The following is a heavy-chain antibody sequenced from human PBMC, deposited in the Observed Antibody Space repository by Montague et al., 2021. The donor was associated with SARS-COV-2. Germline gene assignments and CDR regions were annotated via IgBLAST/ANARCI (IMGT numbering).Heavy chain of an antibody. Sequence: SETLSLTCTVSGGSISSYYWSWIRQPPGKGLEWIGYIYYSGSTKYNPSLKSRVTISVDTSKNQFSLKLSSVTAADTAVYYCAREGGRIQLWLRGDDAFNIWGQGTLVTVSS. CDR1: GGSISSYY. V-gene: IGHV4-59*12. CDR3: AREGGRIQLWLRGDDAFNI. J-gene: IGHJ3*02. D-gene: IGHD5-18*01. CDR2: IYYSGST.